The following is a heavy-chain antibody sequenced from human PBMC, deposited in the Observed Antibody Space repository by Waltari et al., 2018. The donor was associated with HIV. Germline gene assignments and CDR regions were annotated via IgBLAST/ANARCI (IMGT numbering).Heavy chain of an antibody. J-gene: IGHJ6*02. Sequence: QVQLQESGPGLVKPSETLSLTCSVSGGSVTSGSYYWSWIRQPPGKGLEWIGYFYYSGVTNYNPSRKRRVTISLDTSKNNFSLRLSSVTAADTAVYYCARERGGKYNYYYYGMDVWGQGTTVTVSS. V-gene: IGHV4-61*03. CDR3: ARERGGKYNYYYYGMDV. D-gene: IGHD1-20*01. CDR2: FYYSGVT. CDR1: GGSVTSGSYY.